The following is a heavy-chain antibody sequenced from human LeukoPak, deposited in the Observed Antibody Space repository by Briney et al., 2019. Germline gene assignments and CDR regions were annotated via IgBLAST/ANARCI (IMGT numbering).Heavy chain of an antibody. Sequence: SETLSLTCPVSGGSNSSYYWSWIRQPPGKGLEWIGYIYYSGSTNYNPSLKSRVTISVDTSKNQFSLKLSSVTAADTAVYYCARTRWEDAFDIWGQGTMVTVSS. CDR3: ARTRWEDAFDI. D-gene: IGHD1-26*01. CDR2: IYYSGST. CDR1: GGSNSSYY. V-gene: IGHV4-59*01. J-gene: IGHJ3*02.